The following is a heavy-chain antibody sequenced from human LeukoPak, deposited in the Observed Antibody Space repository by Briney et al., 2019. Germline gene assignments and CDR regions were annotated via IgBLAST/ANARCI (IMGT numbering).Heavy chain of an antibody. D-gene: IGHD6-19*01. J-gene: IGHJ3*02. V-gene: IGHV1-18*01. CDR3: ARDYSSGWPDAFDI. CDR2: ISAYNGNT. CDR1: GYTFTSYG. Sequence: ASVKVSCKASGYTFTSYGISWVRQAPGQGLEWMGWISAYNGNTNYAQKLQGRVTITTDESTSTAYMELSSLRSEDTAVYYCARDYSSGWPDAFDIWGQGTMVTVSS.